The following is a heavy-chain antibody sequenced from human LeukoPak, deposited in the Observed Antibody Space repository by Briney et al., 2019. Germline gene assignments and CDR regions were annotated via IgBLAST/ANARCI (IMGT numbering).Heavy chain of an antibody. CDR2: IYSGGST. V-gene: IGHV3-53*01. Sequence: GGSLRLSCAASGFTFSSYAMSWVRQAPGKGLEWVSVIYSGGSTYYADSVKGRFTISRDNSKNTLYLQMNSLRAEDTAVYYCAKWSGPEGVDPDYWGQGTLVTVSS. D-gene: IGHD3-10*02. CDR3: AKWSGPEGVDPDY. CDR1: GFTFSSYA. J-gene: IGHJ4*02.